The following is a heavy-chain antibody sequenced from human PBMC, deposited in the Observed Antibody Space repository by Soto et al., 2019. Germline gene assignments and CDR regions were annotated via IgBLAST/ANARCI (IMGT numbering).Heavy chain of an antibody. CDR1: GFSVSANY. Sequence: EVQLVESGGGLIQPGGSLRLSCAASGFSVSANYMTWVRQAPGKGLEWVSLIYAGGATYYADSVKGRFTISRDNSKNTLYLQMNNLRAEETAVYYCARERDTTGYILAFWGQGTLVTVSS. CDR3: ARERDTTGYILAF. J-gene: IGHJ4*02. CDR2: IYAGGAT. V-gene: IGHV3-53*01. D-gene: IGHD3-22*01.